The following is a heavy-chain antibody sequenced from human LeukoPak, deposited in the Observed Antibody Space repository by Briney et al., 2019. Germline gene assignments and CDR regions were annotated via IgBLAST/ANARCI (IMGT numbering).Heavy chain of an antibody. CDR3: ARAVLGSSFDY. Sequence: SETLSLTCTVSGGSISSYYWSWIRQPPGKGLEWIGYIYYSGSTNYNPSLKSRVTISVDTSKNQFSLKLSSVTAGDTAVYYCARAVLGSSFDYWGQGTLVTVSS. CDR1: GGSISSYY. CDR2: IYYSGST. V-gene: IGHV4-59*01. J-gene: IGHJ4*02. D-gene: IGHD6-13*01.